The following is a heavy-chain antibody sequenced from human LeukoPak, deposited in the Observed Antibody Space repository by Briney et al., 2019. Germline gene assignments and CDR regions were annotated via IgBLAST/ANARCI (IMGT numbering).Heavy chain of an antibody. CDR3: ARGRSGYGGNSGIASCDY. CDR2: IYHTGST. J-gene: IGHJ4*02. CDR1: GDSISNGYY. Sequence: SETLSLTRTVSGDSISNGYYWGWIRQAPGKGLEWIGSIYHTGSTYYNPSLKSRVIISVDTSKNQFSLKLSSVTAADTAVYYCARGRSGYGGNSGIASCDYWGQGTLVTVSS. V-gene: IGHV4-38-2*02. D-gene: IGHD4-23*01.